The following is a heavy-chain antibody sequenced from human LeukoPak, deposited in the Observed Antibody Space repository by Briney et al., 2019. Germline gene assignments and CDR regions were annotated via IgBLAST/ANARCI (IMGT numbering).Heavy chain of an antibody. CDR2: INSDGIST. CDR1: GFTFSNYW. V-gene: IGHV3-74*01. Sequence: GGSLRLSCAASGFTFSNYWMHWVRQAPGKGLVWVSHINSDGISTSYADSVKGRFTISRDNAKNTLYLQMNSLRAEDTVVYYCAKARYCDSTTCRYYGMDVWGQGTTVTVSS. D-gene: IGHD2-2*01. J-gene: IGHJ6*02. CDR3: AKARYCDSTTCRYYGMDV.